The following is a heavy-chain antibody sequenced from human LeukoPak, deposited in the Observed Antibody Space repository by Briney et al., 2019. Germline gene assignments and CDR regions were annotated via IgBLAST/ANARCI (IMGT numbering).Heavy chain of an antibody. CDR2: THYTGGT. CDR1: GGSLSGYY. CDR3: ARYLLVGITTRGAYDF. J-gene: IGHJ3*01. Sequence: PSETLSLTCTVSGGSLSGYYWGWLRQPPGKGLDWIGFTHYTGGTSYNPSLKSRVTISVDTSKNQFSLQLSSVTAADTAVYYCARYLLVGITTRGAYDFWGQGTMVTVSS. D-gene: IGHD1-26*01. V-gene: IGHV4-59*08.